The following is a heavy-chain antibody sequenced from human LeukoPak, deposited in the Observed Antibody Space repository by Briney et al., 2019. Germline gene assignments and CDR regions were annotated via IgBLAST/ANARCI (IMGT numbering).Heavy chain of an antibody. Sequence: PGGSLRLSCAASGFTFSHYWMSWVRQAPGKGLEWVANIKQDGSEKYYVDSVKGRFSIFRDNAQNSLYLQMNSLSAEDTAMYYCARARWVNGLYYFDYWGQGTLVTVSS. CDR2: IKQDGSEK. J-gene: IGHJ4*02. V-gene: IGHV3-7*01. CDR1: GFTFSHYW. CDR3: ARARWVNGLYYFDY. D-gene: IGHD2-8*01.